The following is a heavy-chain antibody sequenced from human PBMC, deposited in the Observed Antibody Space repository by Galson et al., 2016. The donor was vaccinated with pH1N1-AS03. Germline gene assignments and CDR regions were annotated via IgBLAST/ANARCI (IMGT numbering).Heavy chain of an antibody. CDR3: AREYCGGDCYSPAPAIDY. J-gene: IGHJ4*02. CDR2: ISSSSTTI. D-gene: IGHD2-21*02. CDR1: GFTFSSYS. Sequence: SLRLSCAASGFTFSSYSMNWVRQAPGKGLEWVSYISSSSTTIYYADSVKGRFTISRDKAENSLYLQMNSLRDEDTAVYYCAREYCGGDCYSPAPAIDYWGQGALVIVSS. V-gene: IGHV3-48*02.